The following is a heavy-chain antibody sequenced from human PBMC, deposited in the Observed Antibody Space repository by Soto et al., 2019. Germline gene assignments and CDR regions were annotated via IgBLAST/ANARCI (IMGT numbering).Heavy chain of an antibody. J-gene: IGHJ5*02. CDR2: IYYSAST. Sequence: SETLSLTCTVSGGSISSYYWSWIRQPPGKGLEWIGYIYYSASTNYSPSLKSRVTISVDTSKNQFSLKLSSVTAADTAVYYCARHSYYYGSTYGCWLDPWGQGTLVTVS. CDR1: GGSISSYY. V-gene: IGHV4-59*08. D-gene: IGHD3-10*01. CDR3: ARHSYYYGSTYGCWLDP.